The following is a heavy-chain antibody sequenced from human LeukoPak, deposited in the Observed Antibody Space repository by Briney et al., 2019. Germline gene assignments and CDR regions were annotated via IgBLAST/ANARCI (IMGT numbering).Heavy chain of an antibody. Sequence: SVKVSCKASGGTFSSYAISWVRQAPGQGLEWMGGIIPIFGTANYAQKLQGRVTMTTDTSTSTAYMELRSLRSDDTAVYYCVGDCSGGSCYFDPWGQGTLVTVSS. CDR3: VGDCSGGSCYFDP. D-gene: IGHD2-15*01. V-gene: IGHV1-69*05. CDR1: GGTFSSYA. J-gene: IGHJ5*02. CDR2: IIPIFGTA.